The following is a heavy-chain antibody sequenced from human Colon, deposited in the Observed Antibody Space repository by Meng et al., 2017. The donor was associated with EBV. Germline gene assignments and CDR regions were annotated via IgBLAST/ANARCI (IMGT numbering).Heavy chain of an antibody. V-gene: IGHV4-61*01. D-gene: IGHD2-2*01. CDR2: VSYSGGT. Sequence: QVRRRESGPGRVKPSQTLSLTCSVSGGSVSSETYYWNWIRQPPGKALEWIGYVSYSGGTNYNPSLKSRVTISVDTSKNQVSLRLSSVTAADTAVFYCARAVGPDCSSTSCPFNYWGQGTLVTVSS. J-gene: IGHJ4*02. CDR1: GGSVSSETYY. CDR3: ARAVGPDCSSTSCPFNY.